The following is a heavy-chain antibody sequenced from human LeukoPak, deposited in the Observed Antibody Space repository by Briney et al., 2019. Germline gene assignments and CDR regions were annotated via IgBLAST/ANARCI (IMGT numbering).Heavy chain of an antibody. CDR3: ASSAYGGGWLDP. J-gene: IGHJ5*02. D-gene: IGHD4-23*01. CDR1: GGSISSHF. V-gene: IGHV4-59*11. CDR2: SYYSGST. Sequence: SETLSLTCTVSGGSISSHFWTWIRQPPGKGLEWIGYSYYSGSTNYNPSLKSRVTISVDTSKNRFSLKLSSVTAADTAVYYCASSAYGGGWLDPWGQGTLVTVSS.